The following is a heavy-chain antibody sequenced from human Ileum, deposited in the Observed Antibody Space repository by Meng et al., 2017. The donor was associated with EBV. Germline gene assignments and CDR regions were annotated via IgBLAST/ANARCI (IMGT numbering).Heavy chain of an antibody. J-gene: IGHJ4*02. D-gene: IGHD3-9*01. CDR1: GGSAISDNW. CDR2: IFHIGST. Sequence: PLSECAPPLVKHSGTLSCPRCVFGGSAISDNWWSWVRQPPGKGLEWIGEIFHIGSTNNSPSLKSRVTISVGNSKNQFSLSLTSVTAADTAIYYCAKVSLTGTFYDHWGQGILVTVSS. CDR3: AKVSLTGTFYDH. V-gene: IGHV4-4*02.